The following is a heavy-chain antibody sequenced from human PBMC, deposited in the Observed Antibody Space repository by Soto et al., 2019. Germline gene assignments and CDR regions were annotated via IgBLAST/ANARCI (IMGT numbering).Heavy chain of an antibody. CDR1: GFTFSSYD. CDR2: IGTAGDT. CDR3: ARSATADDAFDI. J-gene: IGHJ3*02. V-gene: IGHV3-13*01. D-gene: IGHD2-21*02. Sequence: GSLRLSCAASGFTFSSYDMHWVRQATGKGLEWVSAIGTAGDTYYPGSVKGRFTISRENAKNSLYLQMNSLRAGDTAVYYCARSATADDAFDIWGQGTMVTVSS.